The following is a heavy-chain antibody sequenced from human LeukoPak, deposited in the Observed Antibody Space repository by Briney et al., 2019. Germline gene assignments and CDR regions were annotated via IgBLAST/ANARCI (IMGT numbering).Heavy chain of an antibody. D-gene: IGHD3/OR15-3a*01. CDR1: GGTFSSYA. CDR2: ISAYNGNT. J-gene: IGHJ5*02. V-gene: IGHV1-18*01. Sequence: ASVKVSCKASGGTFSSYAISWVRQAPGQGLEWMGWISAYNGNTNYAQKLQGRVTMSTDTSTSTAYMELRSLRSDDTAVYYCARAADFWFDPWGQGTLVTVSS. CDR3: ARAADFWFDP.